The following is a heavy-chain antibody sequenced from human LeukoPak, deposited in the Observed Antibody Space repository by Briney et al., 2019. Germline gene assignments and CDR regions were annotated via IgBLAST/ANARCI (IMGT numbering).Heavy chain of an antibody. CDR2: IYPVDSDT. D-gene: IGHD7-27*01. CDR1: GYSFTSYW. V-gene: IGHV5-51*01. Sequence: GESLKISCKGSGYSFTSYWIGWVRQMPGKGLEWMGIIYPVDSDTRYSPSFQGQVTISVDKSTSTAYLQWSSLKASDTAIYFCARRAELGMRYFDFWGQGALLVVSS. CDR3: ARRAELGMRYFDF. J-gene: IGHJ5*01.